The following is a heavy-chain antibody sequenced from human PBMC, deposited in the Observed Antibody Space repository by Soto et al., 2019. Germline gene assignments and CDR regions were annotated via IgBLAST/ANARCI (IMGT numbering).Heavy chain of an antibody. V-gene: IGHV4-31*03. CDR3: ARATRGPSSGYYQLDY. Sequence: QVQLQESGPGLVKPSQTLSLTCTVSGGSISSGGYYWSWIRQHPGKGLEWIGYIYYSGSTYYNPSLKRRVTIPVDTSKNQFSLKLSSVTAADTAVYYCARATRGPSSGYYQLDYWGQGTLVTVSS. CDR2: IYYSGST. CDR1: GGSISSGGYY. D-gene: IGHD3-22*01. J-gene: IGHJ4*02.